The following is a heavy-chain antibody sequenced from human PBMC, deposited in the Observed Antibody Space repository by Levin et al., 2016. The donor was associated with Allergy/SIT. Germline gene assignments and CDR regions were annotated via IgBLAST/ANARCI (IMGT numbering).Heavy chain of an antibody. D-gene: IGHD6-19*01. V-gene: IGHV1-69*01. Sequence: WVRQAPGQGLEWMRGIIPIFGTANYAQKFQGRVTITADESTSTAYMELSNLRSEDTAVYYCARDPSSGWSNWGQGTLVTVSS. CDR2: IIPIFGTA. J-gene: IGHJ4*02. CDR3: ARDPSSGWSN.